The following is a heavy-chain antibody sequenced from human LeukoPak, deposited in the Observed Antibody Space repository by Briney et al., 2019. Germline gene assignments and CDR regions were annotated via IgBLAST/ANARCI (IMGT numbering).Heavy chain of an antibody. Sequence: KTGGSLRLSCAASGFTFSSYSMNWFRQAPGRGLEWVSSISSSSTYIYYADSVKGRFTISRDNAKNSLYLQMNSLRAEDTAVYYCARDPYSGLFDYWGQGTLVTVSS. V-gene: IGHV3-21*01. CDR3: ARDPYSGLFDY. D-gene: IGHD4-11*01. CDR2: ISSSSTYI. J-gene: IGHJ4*02. CDR1: GFTFSSYS.